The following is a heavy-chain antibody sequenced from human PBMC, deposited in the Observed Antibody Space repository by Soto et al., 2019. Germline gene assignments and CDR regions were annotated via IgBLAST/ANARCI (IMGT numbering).Heavy chain of an antibody. CDR1: GYTFINHY. Sequence: QVQLVQYGAEVKKPGASVKLSCKASGYTFINHYIHWVRQAPGQGLESLGILNPTSGSTNYAQKFPGSVFLTMHTSTRTVYMELSSLRFADTAVYYCARDLAAGDYWGQGTLVTVSS. J-gene: IGHJ4*02. CDR2: LNPTSGST. CDR3: ARDLAAGDY. D-gene: IGHD3-3*02. V-gene: IGHV1-46*01.